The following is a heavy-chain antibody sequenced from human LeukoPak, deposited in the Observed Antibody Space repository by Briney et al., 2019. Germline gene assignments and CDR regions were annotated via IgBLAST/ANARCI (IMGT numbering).Heavy chain of an antibody. CDR3: ARDKRFSFDY. J-gene: IGHJ4*02. Sequence: PSETLSLTCTVSGASISNFYWSWIRQSAGKGLEWIGYIYYSGSTNYNPSLKSRVTISVDTSKNQFSLKLSSVTAADTAVYYCARDKRFSFDYWGQGTLVTVSS. D-gene: IGHD6-25*01. CDR1: GASISNFY. V-gene: IGHV4-59*13. CDR2: IYYSGST.